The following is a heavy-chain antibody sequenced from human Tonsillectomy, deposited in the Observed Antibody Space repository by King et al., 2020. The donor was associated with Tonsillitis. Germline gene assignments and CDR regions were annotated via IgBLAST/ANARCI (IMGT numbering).Heavy chain of an antibody. J-gene: IGHJ4*02. CDR1: GFSLTAHAVG. CDR2: IYYNDDK. Sequence: TLKESGPTLAKPTQTLTLTCTFSGFSLTAHAVGVAWIRQPPGKALEWLATIYYNDDKRYNPSLKSRLIITKGTSSNQVVLPLTNMDPVDTATYFCARGDRSYDWHLPLDYWGQGTLVTVSS. V-gene: IGHV2-5*01. D-gene: IGHD5-12*01. CDR3: ARGDRSYDWHLPLDY.